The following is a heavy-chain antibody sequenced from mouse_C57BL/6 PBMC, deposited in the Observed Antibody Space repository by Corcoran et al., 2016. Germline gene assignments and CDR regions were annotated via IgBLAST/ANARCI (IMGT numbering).Heavy chain of an antibody. V-gene: IGHV1-26*01. CDR2: SNPHNGVT. Sequence: EVQLQQSGPELVKPGASVKISCKASGYTFTDYYMNWVKQSHGKSLEWIGDSNPHNGVTSYNQKFKGKATLTLDKSSSTAYMELRSLTSEDSAVYYCARGGDGNYSRFAYWGQGTLVTVSA. J-gene: IGHJ3*01. CDR3: ARGGDGNYSRFAY. D-gene: IGHD2-1*01. CDR1: GYTFTDYY.